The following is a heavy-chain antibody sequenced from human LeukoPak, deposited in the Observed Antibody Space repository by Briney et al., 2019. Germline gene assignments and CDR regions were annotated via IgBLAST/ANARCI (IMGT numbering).Heavy chain of an antibody. CDR3: ARGVQLSY. V-gene: IGHV4-34*01. CDR1: GGSFSGYY. J-gene: IGHJ4*02. CDR2: INHSGST. D-gene: IGHD1-1*01. Sequence: PSETLSLTCAVYGGSFSGYYWSWIRQPPGKGLEWIGEINHSGSTNYNPSLKSRVTISVDTSKNQFSLQLSSVTAADTSVYYCARGVQLSYWGQGTLVTVSS.